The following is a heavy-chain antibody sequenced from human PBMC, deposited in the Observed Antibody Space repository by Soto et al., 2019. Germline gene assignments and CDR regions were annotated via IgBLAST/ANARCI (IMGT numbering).Heavy chain of an antibody. Sequence: QTQLVQSGAEMKKPGASVKVSCKATGYTFSPYTMNWVRQAPGQGLEWMGWINAGSGNTKYSQNYQGRVSITMNTSAIKVYMELVGLTSEVTAVYYCARDTETLGPRANDAVDIWGQGAMVTV. J-gene: IGHJ3*02. D-gene: IGHD3-3*02. V-gene: IGHV1-3*01. CDR2: INAGSGNT. CDR3: ARDTETLGPRANDAVDI. CDR1: GYTFSPYT.